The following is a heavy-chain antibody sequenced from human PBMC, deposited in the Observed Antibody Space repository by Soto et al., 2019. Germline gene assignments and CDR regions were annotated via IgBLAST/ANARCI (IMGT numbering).Heavy chain of an antibody. CDR2: IYYSGST. D-gene: IGHD3-10*01. CDR3: ARVDTVWFGAYYYYYYGMDV. Sequence: QVQLQESGPGLVKPSETLSLTCTVSGGSISSYYWSWIRQPPGKGLEWIGDIYYSGSTNYNPSLTSRVTTSVATSKQQFSLKLSSVTAADTAVYYCARVDTVWFGAYYYYYYGMDVWGQGTTVTVSS. J-gene: IGHJ6*02. CDR1: GGSISSYY. V-gene: IGHV4-59*01.